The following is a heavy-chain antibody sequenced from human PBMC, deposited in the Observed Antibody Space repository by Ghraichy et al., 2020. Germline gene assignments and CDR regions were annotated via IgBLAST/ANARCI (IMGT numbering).Heavy chain of an antibody. CDR1: GFTVSSNYA. J-gene: IGHJ5*02. CDR3: AKSISHCSGGSCYSGWFDP. D-gene: IGHD2-15*01. CDR2: TYLHDDST. Sequence: GGSLRLSCAASGFTVSSNYAMSWVRQAPGKGLEWVSDTYLHDDSTYYADSVKGRFTISRDDSRNTLYLQMNSLRVEDTAVYYCAKSISHCSGGSCYSGWFDPWGQGTLVTVSS. V-gene: IGHV3-23*01.